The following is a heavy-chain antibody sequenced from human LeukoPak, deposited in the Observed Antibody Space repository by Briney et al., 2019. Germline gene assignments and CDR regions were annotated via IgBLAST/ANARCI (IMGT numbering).Heavy chain of an antibody. V-gene: IGHV4-30-4*01. CDR3: ARAGNYDFWSGYYQTFDY. CDR2: IYYSGST. D-gene: IGHD3-3*01. CDR1: GGSISSGDYY. Sequence: SETLSLTCTVSGGSISSGDYYWSWIRQPPGKGLEWIGYIYYSGSTYYNPSLKSRVTISVDTSKNQFSLKLSSVTAADTAVYYCARAGNYDFWSGYYQTFDYWGQGTLVTVSS. J-gene: IGHJ4*02.